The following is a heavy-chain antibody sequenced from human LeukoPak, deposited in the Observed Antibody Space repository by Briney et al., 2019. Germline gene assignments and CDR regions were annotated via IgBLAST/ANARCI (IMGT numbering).Heavy chain of an antibody. V-gene: IGHV3-30-3*01. CDR1: GFTFSSYA. Sequence: GGSLRLSCAASGFTFSSYAMHWVRQAPGKGLEWVAVISYDGSNKYYAASVKGRFTISRDNSKNTLYLQMNSLRAEDTAVYYCARDLRYGSLDYWGQGTLVTVSS. CDR2: ISYDGSNK. CDR3: ARDLRYGSLDY. J-gene: IGHJ4*02. D-gene: IGHD3-10*01.